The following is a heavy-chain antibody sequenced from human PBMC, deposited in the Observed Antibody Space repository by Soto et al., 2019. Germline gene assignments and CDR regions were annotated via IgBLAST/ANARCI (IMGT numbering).Heavy chain of an antibody. V-gene: IGHV1-69*02. CDR3: ARGGREYYYYYMDV. Sequence: QVQLVQSGAEVKKPGSSVKVSCKASGGTFSSYTISWVRQAPGQGLEWMGRIIPILGIANYAQKFQGRVTITADKSTSTAYMELSSLRSEDTAVYYCARGGREYYYYYMDVWGNGTTVTVSS. CDR2: IIPILGIA. CDR1: GGTFSSYT. J-gene: IGHJ6*03. D-gene: IGHD1-26*01.